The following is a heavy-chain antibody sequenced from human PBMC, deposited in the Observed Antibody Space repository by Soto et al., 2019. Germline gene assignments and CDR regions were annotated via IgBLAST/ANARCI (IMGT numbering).Heavy chain of an antibody. CDR1: GFTFNDYT. Sequence: QVQLVESGGGVVQPGRSLRLSCAASGFTFNDYTMHWVRQAPGKGLEWVAVMSYDGTNEYYADFLKGRFTISRDNSKNTLYLRMNSLRAEDTAVYYCVRDIVATIGRIFDYWGQGTPVTVSS. CDR3: VRDIVATIGRIFDY. J-gene: IGHJ4*02. CDR2: MSYDGTNE. D-gene: IGHD5-12*01. V-gene: IGHV3-30-3*01.